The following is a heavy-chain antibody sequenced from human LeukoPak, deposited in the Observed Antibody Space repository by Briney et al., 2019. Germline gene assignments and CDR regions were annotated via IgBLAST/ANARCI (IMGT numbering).Heavy chain of an antibody. Sequence: GGSLRLSCGASGFTFISSAMHWVRQGPGKGLEWVAYIAHHGNNKYYADSVKGRFTISRDNSKNTLYLQMSSLTAEDTAVYYCARDHYFDYWGQGTLVTVSS. J-gene: IGHJ4*02. CDR3: ARDHYFDY. CDR2: IAHHGNNK. V-gene: IGHV3-30*02. CDR1: GFTFISSA.